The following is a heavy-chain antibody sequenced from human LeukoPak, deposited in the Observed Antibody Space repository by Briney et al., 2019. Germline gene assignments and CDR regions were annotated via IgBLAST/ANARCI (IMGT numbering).Heavy chain of an antibody. J-gene: IGHJ4*02. Sequence: KSSETLSLTCTVSSGSISSYYWSWIRQPPGKGLEWIGYIYYSGSTNYNPSLKSRVTISVDTSKNQFSLKLSSVTAADTAVYYCASLLSYFDSWGQGTLVTVSS. V-gene: IGHV4-59*08. CDR2: IYYSGST. CDR1: SGSISSYY. CDR3: ASLLSYFDS.